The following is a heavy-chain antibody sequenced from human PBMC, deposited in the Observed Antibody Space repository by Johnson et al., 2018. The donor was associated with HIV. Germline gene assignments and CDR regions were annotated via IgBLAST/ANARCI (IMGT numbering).Heavy chain of an antibody. D-gene: IGHD3-10*01. J-gene: IGHJ3*02. Sequence: QVQLVESGGGVVQPGRSLRLSCAASGFTFSSYGMHWVRQAPGKGLEWVAVISYDGSNKYYADSVKGRFTISRDNSKNTLYLQMNSLSAEDTAVYYVANLPGGQEAAFDIWGQGTMVTVSS. CDR3: ANLPGGQEAAFDI. CDR1: GFTFSSYG. V-gene: IGHV3-30*18. CDR2: ISYDGSNK.